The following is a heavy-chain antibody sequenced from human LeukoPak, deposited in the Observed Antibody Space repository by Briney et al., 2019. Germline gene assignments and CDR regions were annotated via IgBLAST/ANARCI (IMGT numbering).Heavy chain of an antibody. D-gene: IGHD3-10*01. Sequence: GGSLRLSCAASGFTFSSYSTNWVRQAPGKGLEWVSTISSSSSYIYYADSVKGRFTISRDNAKNSLYLQMNSLRAEDTAVYYCARDYSGSSSGVDYFDYWGQGTLVTVSS. CDR3: ARDYSGSSSGVDYFDY. J-gene: IGHJ4*02. V-gene: IGHV3-21*01. CDR1: GFTFSSYS. CDR2: ISSSSSYI.